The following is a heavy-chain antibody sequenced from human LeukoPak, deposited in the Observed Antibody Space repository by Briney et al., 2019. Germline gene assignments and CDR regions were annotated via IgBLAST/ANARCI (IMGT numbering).Heavy chain of an antibody. CDR1: GGSISSGGYY. V-gene: IGHV4-31*03. Sequence: SQTLSLTCTVSGGSISSGGYYWSWIRQHPGKGLEWIGYIYYSGSTYYNPSLKSRVTISVDTSKNQFSLKLSSVTAADTAVYYCAGYICYGDYRGCYFDYWGQGTLVTVSS. D-gene: IGHD4-17*01. CDR3: AGYICYGDYRGCYFDY. J-gene: IGHJ4*02. CDR2: IYYSGST.